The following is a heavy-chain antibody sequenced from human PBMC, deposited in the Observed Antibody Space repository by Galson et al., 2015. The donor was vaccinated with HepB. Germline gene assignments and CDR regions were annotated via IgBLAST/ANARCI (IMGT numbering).Heavy chain of an antibody. CDR1: GGTFSSYA. V-gene: IGHV1-69*13. CDR3: ARTTRYCSSTSCPHGFYYYYYMDV. J-gene: IGHJ6*03. Sequence: SVKVSCKASGGTFSSYAISWVRQAPGQGLEWMGGIIPIFGTANYAQKFQGRVTITADESTSTAYMELSSLRSEDTAVYYCARTTRYCSSTSCPHGFYYYYYMDVWGKGTTVTVSS. D-gene: IGHD2-2*01. CDR2: IIPIFGTA.